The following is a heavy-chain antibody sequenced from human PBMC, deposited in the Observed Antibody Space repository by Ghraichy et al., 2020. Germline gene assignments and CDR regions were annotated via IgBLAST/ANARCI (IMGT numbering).Heavy chain of an antibody. Sequence: SLNISCAASGFTFDDYAMHWVRQAPGKGLEWVSGISWNSDTIAYANSVKGRFTISRDNAKKSLYLQMNSLISEDTALYYCAKHLTKYDIWSGPDFDYWGQGTLVTVSS. CDR3: AKHLTKYDIWSGPDFDY. J-gene: IGHJ4*02. D-gene: IGHD3-3*01. V-gene: IGHV3-9*01. CDR1: GFTFDDYA. CDR2: ISWNSDTI.